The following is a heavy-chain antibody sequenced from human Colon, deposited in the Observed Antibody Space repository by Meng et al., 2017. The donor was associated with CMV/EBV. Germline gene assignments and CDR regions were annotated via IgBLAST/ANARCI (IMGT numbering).Heavy chain of an antibody. CDR2: IGSNSSAI. V-gene: IGHV3-69-1*01. CDR1: GFIFSDYP. CDR3: ARLSGNSRMDV. D-gene: IGHD1-26*01. J-gene: IGHJ6*02. Sequence: GGSLRLSCAASGFIFSDYPMNWIRQAPGKGLEWVSFIGSNSSAIYYADSLKGRFTVSRDNANSSLFLQMDSLRAEDTAVYYCARLSGNSRMDVWGQGTTVTVSS.